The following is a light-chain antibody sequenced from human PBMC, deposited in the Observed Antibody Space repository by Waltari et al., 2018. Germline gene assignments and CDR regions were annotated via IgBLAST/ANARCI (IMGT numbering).Light chain of an antibody. CDR3: MQARQTPWT. Sequence: DTVMTHSPLSLLVSPGEPASISCRSSQSLLHSSGYTFLDWYLQKPGQSPQLLIYLVSNRASGVPDRFSGSGSGTDFTLKISRVEAEDVGVYYCMQARQTPWTFGQGTKVEIK. V-gene: IGKV2-28*01. J-gene: IGKJ1*01. CDR2: LVS. CDR1: QSLLHSSGYTF.